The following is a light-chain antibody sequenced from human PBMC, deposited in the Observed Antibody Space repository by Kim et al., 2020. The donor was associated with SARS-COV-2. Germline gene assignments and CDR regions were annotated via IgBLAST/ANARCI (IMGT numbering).Light chain of an antibody. CDR2: SNN. CDR3: AAWDDSLNGVV. J-gene: IGLJ2*01. Sequence: GQGVTVSCSGSRPNVESNTVNWYQQLPGTAPKLLLYSNNQRPSGVPDRFSGSKSGTSASLAISGLQSEDEADYYCAAWDDSLNGVVFGGGTQLTVL. CDR1: RPNVESNT. V-gene: IGLV1-44*01.